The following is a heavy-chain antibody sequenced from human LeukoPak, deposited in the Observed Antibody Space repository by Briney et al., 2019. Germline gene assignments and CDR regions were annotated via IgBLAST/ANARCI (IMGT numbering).Heavy chain of an antibody. Sequence: ASVKVSCKASGYTFTSYDINWVRQAPGQGLEWMGWISAYNGNTNYAQKLQGRVTMTTDTSTSTAYMELSSLRSEDTAVYYCARSGYSYGPDAFDIRGQGTMVTVSS. V-gene: IGHV1-18*01. J-gene: IGHJ3*02. CDR1: GYTFTSYD. CDR2: ISAYNGNT. CDR3: ARSGYSYGPDAFDI. D-gene: IGHD5-18*01.